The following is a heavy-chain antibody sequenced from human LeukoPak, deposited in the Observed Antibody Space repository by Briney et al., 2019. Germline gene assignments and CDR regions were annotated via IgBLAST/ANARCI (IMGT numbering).Heavy chain of an antibody. CDR3: ASGQRAARYYYMDA. CDR2: IYYSGST. Sequence: SETLSLTCTVSGGSISSSSYYWGWIRQPPGKGLEWIGSIYYSGSTCYNPSLKSRVTISVDTSKNQFSLKLSSVTAADTAVYYCASGQRAARYYYMDAWGKGTTVTVSS. CDR1: GGSISSSSYY. D-gene: IGHD6-6*01. J-gene: IGHJ6*03. V-gene: IGHV4-39*01.